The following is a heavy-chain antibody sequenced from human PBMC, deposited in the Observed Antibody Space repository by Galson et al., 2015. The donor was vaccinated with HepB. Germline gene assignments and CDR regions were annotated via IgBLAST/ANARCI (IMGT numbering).Heavy chain of an antibody. D-gene: IGHD1-26*01. Sequence: SLRLSCAASGFTFSSYSMNWVRQAPGKGLEWVSSISSSSSYIYYADSVKGRFTISRDNAKNSLYLQMNSLRAEDTAVYYCARDRGEVGASEEYYFDYWGQGPLLPFSS. V-gene: IGHV3-21*01. CDR3: ARDRGEVGASEEYYFDY. J-gene: IGHJ4*02. CDR1: GFTFSSYS. CDR2: ISSSSSYI.